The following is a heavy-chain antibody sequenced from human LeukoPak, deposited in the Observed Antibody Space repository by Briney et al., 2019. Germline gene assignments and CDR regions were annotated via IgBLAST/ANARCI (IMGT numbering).Heavy chain of an antibody. CDR3: AKVLLDGYYYDSSGYQYFQH. J-gene: IGHJ1*01. V-gene: IGHV3-30*02. CDR2: IRYDGSNK. Sequence: GGSLRLSCAASGFTFSSYGMHWVRQAPGKGLEWVAFIRYDGSNKYYADSVKGRFTISRDNSKNTLYLQMNSLRAEDTAVYYCAKVLLDGYYYDSSGYQYFQHWGQGTLVTVSS. CDR1: GFTFSSYG. D-gene: IGHD3-22*01.